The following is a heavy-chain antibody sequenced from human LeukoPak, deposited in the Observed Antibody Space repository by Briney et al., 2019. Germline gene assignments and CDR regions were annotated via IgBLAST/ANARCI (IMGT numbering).Heavy chain of an antibody. V-gene: IGHV1-24*01. Sequence: ASVKVSCKVSGYTLTELSMHWVRQAPGKGLEWMGGFDPEDGETTYAQKFQGRVTMTEDTSTDTAYMELSSLRSEDTAVYYCATNRLTIFGVVAGFDPWGQGALVTVSS. J-gene: IGHJ5*02. CDR1: GYTLTELS. D-gene: IGHD3-3*01. CDR2: FDPEDGET. CDR3: ATNRLTIFGVVAGFDP.